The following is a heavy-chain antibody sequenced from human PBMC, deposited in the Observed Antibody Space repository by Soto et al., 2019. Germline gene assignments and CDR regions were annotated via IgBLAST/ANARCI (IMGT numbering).Heavy chain of an antibody. D-gene: IGHD3-3*01. CDR2: ITPLLGAA. CDR1: GGTFSSYA. CDR3: ATNGQIMLFGVASAPYAMDV. J-gene: IGHJ6*02. Sequence: SVKVSCKASGGTFSSYAISWVRQAPGQGLEWMGGITPLLGAADYAQKFQGRVSIISDESTTTVYMELRSLKSDDTAMYYCATNGQIMLFGVASAPYAMDVWGQGSTVTVSS. V-gene: IGHV1-69*13.